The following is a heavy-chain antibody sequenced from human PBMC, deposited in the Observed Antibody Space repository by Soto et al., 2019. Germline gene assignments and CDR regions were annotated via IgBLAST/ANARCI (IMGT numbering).Heavy chain of an antibody. CDR1: GFTFSSYS. Sequence: GGSLRLSCAASGFTFSSYSMNWVRQAPGKGLEWVSSISSSSSYIYYADSVKGRFTISRDNAKNSLYLQMNSLRAEDTAVYYCAREGSNYDILTGFDYWGQGTLVTVSS. D-gene: IGHD3-9*01. J-gene: IGHJ4*02. CDR2: ISSSSSYI. V-gene: IGHV3-21*01. CDR3: AREGSNYDILTGFDY.